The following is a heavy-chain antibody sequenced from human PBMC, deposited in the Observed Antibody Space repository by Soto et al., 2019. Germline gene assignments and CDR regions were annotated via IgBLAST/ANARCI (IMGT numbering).Heavy chain of an antibody. V-gene: IGHV3-74*01. CDR1: GFTFSMYW. D-gene: IGHD2-21*01. J-gene: IGHJ4*02. CDR3: AKESGGERYAAYFDL. CDR2: INDDGAFA. Sequence: EVQLVESGGGVIQPGGSLRLSCTASGFTFSMYWMHWVRQVAGKGLVWVSRINDDGAFADYADSVKGRFTISRDNARDTLYLQMNSLRTEDTAVYYCAKESGGERYAAYFDLWGQGTLVTVSA.